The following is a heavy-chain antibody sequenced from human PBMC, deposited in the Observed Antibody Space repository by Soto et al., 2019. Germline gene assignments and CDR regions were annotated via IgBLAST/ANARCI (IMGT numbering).Heavy chain of an antibody. CDR3: ARGSRFYGGNNYYGMDV. CDR2: ISSSSSTI. Sequence: GGSLRLSCAASGFTFSSYSMNWVRQAPGKGLEWVSYISSSSSTIYYADSVKGRFTISRDNAKNSLYLQMNSLRDEDTAVYYCARGSRFYGGNNYYGMDVWGQGTTVTVSS. J-gene: IGHJ6*02. CDR1: GFTFSSYS. D-gene: IGHD4-17*01. V-gene: IGHV3-48*02.